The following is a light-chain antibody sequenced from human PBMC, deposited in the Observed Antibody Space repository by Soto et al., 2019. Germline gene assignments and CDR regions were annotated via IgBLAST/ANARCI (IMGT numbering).Light chain of an antibody. Sequence: EIVMTQSPATLSVSPGERATLSCRASQSVSSNLAWYQQKPGQAPRLLIYGASTRATGIPARFSGSGAGTEVTLTISSLQSEDCEVYYCQQYNNWPRTFGQGTNVEIK. V-gene: IGKV3-15*01. CDR3: QQYNNWPRT. CDR1: QSVSSN. J-gene: IGKJ1*01. CDR2: GAS.